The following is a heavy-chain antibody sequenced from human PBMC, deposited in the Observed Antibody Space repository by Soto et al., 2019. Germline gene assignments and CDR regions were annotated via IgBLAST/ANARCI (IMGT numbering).Heavy chain of an antibody. Sequence: SLRLSCAASGFTFSSYGMHWVRQAPGKGLEWVAVISYDGSNKYYADSVKGRFTISRDNSKNTLYLQMNSLRAEDTAVYYCAKDRAHYYDSGSYYTDYYWGQGTLVTVSS. V-gene: IGHV3-30*18. D-gene: IGHD3-10*01. J-gene: IGHJ4*02. CDR3: AKDRAHYYDSGSYYTDYY. CDR1: GFTFSSYG. CDR2: ISYDGSNK.